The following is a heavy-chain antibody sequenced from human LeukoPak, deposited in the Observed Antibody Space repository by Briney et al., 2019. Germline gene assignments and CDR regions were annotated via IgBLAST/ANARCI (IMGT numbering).Heavy chain of an antibody. CDR1: DYIFTESG. J-gene: IGHJ4*02. CDR3: VGGVHQYYFDY. CDR2: ISAYNGKA. Sequence: ASVRVSCKAFDYIFTESGMSWVRQAPGQGLEWLGWISAYNGKATVLESFQGRVTMTTDSSTNTAYMDLRSLTFGDTAVYYCVGGVHQYYFDYWGQGALVTVSS. V-gene: IGHV1-18*01.